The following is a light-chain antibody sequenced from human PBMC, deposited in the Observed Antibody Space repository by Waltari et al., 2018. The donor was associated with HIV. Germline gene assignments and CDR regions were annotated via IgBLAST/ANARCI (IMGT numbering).Light chain of an antibody. Sequence: IQMTQSPSSVSPSPADTVTILCRASQRISSWLAWYQQKPGKAPKPLIYAASSLQSGVPSRFSGSRSWTDFTLTISSRQAEDFATYYCQQANSFPPGTFGGGTKVEIK. CDR1: QRISSW. J-gene: IGKJ4*01. V-gene: IGKV1D-12*01. CDR3: QQANSFPPGT. CDR2: AAS.